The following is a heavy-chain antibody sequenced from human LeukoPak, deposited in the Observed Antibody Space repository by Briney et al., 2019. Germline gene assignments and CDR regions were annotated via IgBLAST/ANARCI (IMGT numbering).Heavy chain of an antibody. CDR3: AKDSATVTQVRPQRIGGYDAFDI. Sequence: PGGSLRLSCAASGFTFSSYAMSWVRQAPGKGLEWVSAISGSGGSTYYADSVKGRFTISRDNSKNTLYLQMNSLRAEDTAVYYCAKDSATVTQVRPQRIGGYDAFDIWGQGTMVTVSS. D-gene: IGHD4-11*01. CDR2: ISGSGGST. V-gene: IGHV3-23*01. CDR1: GFTFSSYA. J-gene: IGHJ3*02.